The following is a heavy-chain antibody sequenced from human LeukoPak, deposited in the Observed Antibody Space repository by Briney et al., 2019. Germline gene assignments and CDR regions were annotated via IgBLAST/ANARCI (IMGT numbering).Heavy chain of an antibody. Sequence: GGSLRLSCAASGFTFSSYWMIWLRQAPGKGLVWVSRIASDGSSTTYADSVKGRFSISRDNAKNTLYLQMNSLRVEDTAVYYCARGRPHGNDYWGQGTLVTVS. D-gene: IGHD4-23*01. CDR1: GFTFSSYW. CDR3: ARGRPHGNDY. J-gene: IGHJ4*02. V-gene: IGHV3-74*01. CDR2: IASDGSST.